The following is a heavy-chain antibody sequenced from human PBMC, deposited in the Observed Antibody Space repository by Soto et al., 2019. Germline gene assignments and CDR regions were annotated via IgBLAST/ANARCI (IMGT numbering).Heavy chain of an antibody. CDR2: ILYDGSNK. V-gene: IGHV3-30-3*01. J-gene: IGHJ6*02. CDR3: ARDATTMDV. CDR1: GFIVSTYA. Sequence: QVQLVESGGGVVQPGRSLRLSCAASGFIVSTYALHWVRQAPGKGLQWVAVILYDGSNKYYADSVKGRFTSASDISKNTVYLQMNTLRTEDTALYYCARDATTMDVWGQGTTVTVSS. D-gene: IGHD5-12*01.